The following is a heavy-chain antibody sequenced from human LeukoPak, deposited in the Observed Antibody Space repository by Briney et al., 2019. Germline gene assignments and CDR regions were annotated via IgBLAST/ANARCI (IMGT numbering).Heavy chain of an antibody. CDR2: IYHSGST. Sequence: SETLSLTCAVSGYSISSGYYWGWIRQPPGKGLERIGSIYHSGSTYYNPSLKSRVTISVDTSKNQFSLKLSSVTAADTAVYYCAREKFNYDLLHYFDYWGQGTLVTVSS. V-gene: IGHV4-38-2*02. J-gene: IGHJ4*02. CDR3: AREKFNYDLLHYFDY. CDR1: GYSISSGYY. D-gene: IGHD3-16*01.